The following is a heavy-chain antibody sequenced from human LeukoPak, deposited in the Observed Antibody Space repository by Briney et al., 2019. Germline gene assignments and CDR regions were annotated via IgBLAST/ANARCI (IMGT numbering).Heavy chain of an antibody. CDR2: ISGSGGST. Sequence: GGSLRLSCAASGFTFSSYAMSWVRQAPGKGLEWVSAISGSGGSTYYADSVKGRFTISRDNSKNTLYLKMNSLRAEDTAVYYCAKFDFWSGYYTGKWDYWGQGTLVTVSS. J-gene: IGHJ4*02. CDR3: AKFDFWSGYYTGKWDY. CDR1: GFTFSSYA. D-gene: IGHD3-3*01. V-gene: IGHV3-23*01.